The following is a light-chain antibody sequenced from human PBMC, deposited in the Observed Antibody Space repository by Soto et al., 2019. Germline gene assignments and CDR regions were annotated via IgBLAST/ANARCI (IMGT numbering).Light chain of an antibody. J-gene: IGKJ3*01. Sequence: DIQMTQSPSSLSASVVDRVTITCQASQDISNSLNWCQQKPGKAPKLLIYDASNLEKGVPSRFSGGGSGTDFSFTIRSLQPEDIATYYCQQYDNLPYTFGPGTKVDIK. CDR3: QQYDNLPYT. V-gene: IGKV1-33*01. CDR1: QDISNS. CDR2: DAS.